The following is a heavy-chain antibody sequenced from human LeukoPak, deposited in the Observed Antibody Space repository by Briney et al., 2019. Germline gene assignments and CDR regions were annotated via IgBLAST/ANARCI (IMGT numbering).Heavy chain of an antibody. CDR3: ARHSWTRYSDY. CDR2: IYQSGST. CDR1: GYSISSGYY. Sequence: SETLPLTCTVSGYSISSGYYWGWIRQPPGKGLEWIGYIYQSGSTYYNPSLKSRVIISVDTSKNQFSLKLNSVTAADTAIYYCARHSWTRYSDYWGQGTLVTVSS. V-gene: IGHV4-38-2*02. J-gene: IGHJ4*02. D-gene: IGHD3-9*01.